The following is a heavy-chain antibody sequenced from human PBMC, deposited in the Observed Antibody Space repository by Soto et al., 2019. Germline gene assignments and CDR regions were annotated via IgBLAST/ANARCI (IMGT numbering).Heavy chain of an antibody. Sequence: EVQLVESGGGLVQPGGSLRLSCAASGFTFNIHWMRWVRQAPGKGLECVANIKYDGSEKYYGDSVKGRFTISRDNAKNSLYLQMDSLRDEDTAVYYCARVGTNRALDYWGQGTLVTVSS. CDR2: IKYDGSEK. CDR1: GFTFNIHW. CDR3: ARVGTNRALDY. V-gene: IGHV3-7*01. D-gene: IGHD2-8*01. J-gene: IGHJ4*02.